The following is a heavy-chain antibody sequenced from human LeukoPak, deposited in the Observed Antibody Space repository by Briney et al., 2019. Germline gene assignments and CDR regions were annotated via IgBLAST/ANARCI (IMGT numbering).Heavy chain of an antibody. CDR1: GGSTSSYY. CDR2: IYYSGST. V-gene: IGHV4-59*01. CDR3: ARPPDY. Sequence: SETLSLTCTVSGGSTSSYYWSWIRQPPGKGLEWIGYIYYSGSTNYNPSLKSRVTISVDTSKNQFSLKLNSVTAADTAVYYCARPPDYWGQGTLVTVSS. J-gene: IGHJ4*01.